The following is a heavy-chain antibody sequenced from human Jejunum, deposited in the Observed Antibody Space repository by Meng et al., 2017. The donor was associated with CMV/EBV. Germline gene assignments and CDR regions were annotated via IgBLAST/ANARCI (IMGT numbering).Heavy chain of an antibody. CDR1: GDSISNYF. J-gene: IGHJ4*02. CDR2: FSPGGNI. V-gene: IGHV4-4*07. D-gene: IGHD3-22*01. Sequence: VPLQESGPGLVRPSETLSLPCTVSGDSISNYFWSWIRQPAGKKLEWIGRFSPGGNINYIPSLKGRLTMSVDTSNNQIFLNVTSVTAADTALYYCARGESRGYYYFDYWGQGILVTVSS. CDR3: ARGESRGYYYFDY.